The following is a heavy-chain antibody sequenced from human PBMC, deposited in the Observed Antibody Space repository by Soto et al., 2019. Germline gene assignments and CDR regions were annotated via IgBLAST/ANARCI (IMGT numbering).Heavy chain of an antibody. CDR3: ARGRGSPDNYYDSSGYYHTPYYFDY. D-gene: IGHD3-22*01. Sequence: PSETLSLTCTVSGGSISSGGYYWSWIRQHPGKGLEWIGYIYYSGSTYYNPSLKSRVTISVDTSKNQFSLKLSSVTAADTAVYYCARGRGSPDNYYDSSGYYHTPYYFDYWGQGTLVTVSS. J-gene: IGHJ4*02. CDR1: GGSISSGGYY. V-gene: IGHV4-31*03. CDR2: IYYSGST.